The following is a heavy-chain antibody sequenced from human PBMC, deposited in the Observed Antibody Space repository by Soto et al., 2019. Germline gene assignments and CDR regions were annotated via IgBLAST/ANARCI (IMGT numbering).Heavy chain of an antibody. CDR1: GGSISSGVYY. Sequence: QVQLQESGPGLVKPSQTVSLTCTVSGGSISSGVYYWSWIRQHPGKGLEWIGYIFYSGSTYYNPSLKSRVTISVDTFKNQFSLKLSSVTAADTAVYYCATYGSGTYKPTTFDYWGQGTLVTVSS. V-gene: IGHV4-31*03. CDR3: ATYGSGTYKPTTFDY. J-gene: IGHJ4*02. CDR2: IFYSGST. D-gene: IGHD3-10*01.